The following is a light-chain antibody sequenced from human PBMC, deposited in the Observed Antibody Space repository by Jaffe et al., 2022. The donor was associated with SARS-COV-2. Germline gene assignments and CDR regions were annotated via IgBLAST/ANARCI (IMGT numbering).Light chain of an antibody. CDR1: QSVLYNSNNKNY. V-gene: IGKV4-1*01. Sequence: DIVMTQSPDSLAVSLGERATINCKSSQSVLYNSNNKNYLAWYQQKPGQPPKLLIYWASTRESGVPDRFSGSGSGTDFTLTISNLQAEDVAVYYCQQYYSTPFTFGQGTKLEIK. CDR2: WAS. CDR3: QQYYSTPFT. J-gene: IGKJ2*01.